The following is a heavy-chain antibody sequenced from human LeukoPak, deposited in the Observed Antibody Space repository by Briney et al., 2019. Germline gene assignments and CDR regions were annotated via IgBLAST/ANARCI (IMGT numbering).Heavy chain of an antibody. CDR1: GGSFSDNY. V-gene: IGHV4-34*01. CDR2: IHQSGIT. Sequence: PSETLSLTCGIYGGSFSDNYWSWIRQSPGKGLEWIGEIHQSGITNYNPSLKSRVTISVDTSKNQFSLKLSSVTAADTAVYYCAREVWRFFYYMDVWGKGTTVTISS. J-gene: IGHJ6*03. D-gene: IGHD4/OR15-4a*01. CDR3: AREVWRFFYYMDV.